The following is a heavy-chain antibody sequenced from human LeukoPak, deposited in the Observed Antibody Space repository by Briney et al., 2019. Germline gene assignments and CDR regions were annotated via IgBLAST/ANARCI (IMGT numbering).Heavy chain of an antibody. V-gene: IGHV1-18*01. CDR2: ISAYNGNT. J-gene: IGHJ4*02. Sequence: ASVRVSCTPSGYTFTSYGISWVRQAPGQGLEWMGWISAYNGNTNYAQKLQGRVTMTTDTSTSTAYMELRSLRSDDTAVYYCARDTTSYYGSGTSDDWGQGTLVTVSS. CDR1: GYTFTSYG. CDR3: ARDTTSYYGSGTSDD. D-gene: IGHD3-10*01.